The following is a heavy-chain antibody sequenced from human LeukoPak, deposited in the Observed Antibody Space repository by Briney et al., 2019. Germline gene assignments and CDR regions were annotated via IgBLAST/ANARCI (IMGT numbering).Heavy chain of an antibody. CDR3: VKGGSSSHNWFDP. Sequence: GGSLRLSCAASGFTFRDFGMHWVRQAPGKGLEWVAFIRNDGSKDYYPDSVKGRFTISRDNSRTTLYLQMHSLRIEDTAVYYCVKGGSSSHNWFDPWRQGILVTVSS. CDR2: IRNDGSKD. D-gene: IGHD6-13*01. J-gene: IGHJ5*02. CDR1: GFTFRDFG. V-gene: IGHV3-30*02.